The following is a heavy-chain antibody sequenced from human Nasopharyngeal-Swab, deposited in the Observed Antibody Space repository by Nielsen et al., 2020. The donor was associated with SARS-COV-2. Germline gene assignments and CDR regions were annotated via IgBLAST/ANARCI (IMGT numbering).Heavy chain of an antibody. V-gene: IGHV3-11*04. J-gene: IGHJ4*02. CDR1: GFTFSDCY. D-gene: IGHD3-3*02. CDR3: AREFPALVGAFWDY. CDR2: INSRCDSI. Sequence: GESLKISCAASGFTFSDCYMSWPRQAPGKGLEGVAYINSRCDSIYYADSVKGRFTISRDNAQNSLSPQMDSLRVDDTAVYYCAREFPALVGAFWDYWGQGMLVTVPS.